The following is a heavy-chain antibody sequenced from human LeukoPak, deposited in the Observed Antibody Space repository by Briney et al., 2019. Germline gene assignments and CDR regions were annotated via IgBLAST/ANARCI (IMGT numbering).Heavy chain of an antibody. V-gene: IGHV1-2*02. J-gene: IGHJ4*02. CDR2: INPNSGGT. Sequence: ASVKVPCKASGYTFTGYYIHWVRQAPGQGLEWMGWINPNSGGTNYAQKFQGRVTMTRDTSISTAYMELSRLRSDDTAVYYCARGSSTTVHFDYWGQGTLVTVSS. D-gene: IGHD3-10*01. CDR3: ARGSSTTVHFDY. CDR1: GYTFTGYY.